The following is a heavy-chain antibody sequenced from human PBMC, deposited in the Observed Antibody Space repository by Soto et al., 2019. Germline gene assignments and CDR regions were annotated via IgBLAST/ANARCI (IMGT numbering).Heavy chain of an antibody. Sequence: DVQLVESGGGLGMPGGSLRLSCLVSGITFKDAWMSWVRQAPGKGLDWVARIKSYGSGGTTDYSQAVKGRFFISRDDSQSMVHLQMNSLRNEDTAVYFCVCNTRAEVLGRWVQGSMVTVSS. CDR3: VCNTRAEVLGR. J-gene: IGHJ4*02. CDR2: IKSYGSGGTT. V-gene: IGHV3-15*01. CDR1: GITFKDAW. D-gene: IGHD2-8*01.